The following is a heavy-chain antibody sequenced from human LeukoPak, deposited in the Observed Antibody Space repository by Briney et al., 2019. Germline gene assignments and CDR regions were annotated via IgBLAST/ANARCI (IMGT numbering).Heavy chain of an antibody. V-gene: IGHV1-2*02. Sequence: ASVKVSCKASGYTFIGHYIHWVRQAPGQGLEWMGWMNPDSGGTNYAQKFQGRVTMTRDTSSSTAYMELSSLRSDDTAFYYCVRAPRYSGNYYGDYWGQGTLVAVSS. D-gene: IGHD1-26*01. CDR3: VRAPRYSGNYYGDY. J-gene: IGHJ4*02. CDR2: MNPDSGGT. CDR1: GYTFIGHY.